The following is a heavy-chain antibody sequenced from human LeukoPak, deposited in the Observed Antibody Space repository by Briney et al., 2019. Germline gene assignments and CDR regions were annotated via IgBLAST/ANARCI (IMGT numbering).Heavy chain of an antibody. V-gene: IGHV4-34*01. D-gene: IGHD3-10*02. CDR3: ARDVLGAV. CDR2: IYYSGST. CDR1: GGSFSGYY. Sequence: SETLSLTCAVYGGSFSGYYWSWIRQPPGKGLEWIGSIYYSGSTYYNPSLKSRVTISVDTSKNQFSLKLSSVTAADTAVYYCARDVLGAVWGKGTTVTVSS. J-gene: IGHJ6*04.